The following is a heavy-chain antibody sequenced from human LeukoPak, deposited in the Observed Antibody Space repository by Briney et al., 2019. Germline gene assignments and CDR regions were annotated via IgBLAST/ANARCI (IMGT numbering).Heavy chain of an antibody. CDR2: ISGSGGST. CDR3: AKGPYSSGWYNNWFDP. Sequence: GGSLRLSCEASGFTFSSYAMSWVRQAPGKGPEWVSAISGSGGSTYYADSVKGRFTISRDNSKNTLYLQMNSLRAEDTAVYYCAKGPYSSGWYNNWFDPWGQGTLVTVSS. D-gene: IGHD6-19*01. V-gene: IGHV3-23*01. J-gene: IGHJ5*02. CDR1: GFTFSSYA.